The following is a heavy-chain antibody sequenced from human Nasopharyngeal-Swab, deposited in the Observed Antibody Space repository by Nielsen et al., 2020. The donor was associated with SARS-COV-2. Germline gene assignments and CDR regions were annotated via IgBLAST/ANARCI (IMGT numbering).Heavy chain of an antibody. V-gene: IGHV3-74*01. CDR2: INGDGSST. J-gene: IGHJ4*02. D-gene: IGHD4-11*01. Sequence: GGSMRLSCAASGFTFSSYWMHWVRQAPGKGLVWVSRINGDGSSTTYADSVRSRFTISSDNAKNMLYLQLNSLRAEDTAVYYCARGGLYSNYLFDYWGQGTLVTVSS. CDR1: GFTFSSYW. CDR3: ARGGLYSNYLFDY.